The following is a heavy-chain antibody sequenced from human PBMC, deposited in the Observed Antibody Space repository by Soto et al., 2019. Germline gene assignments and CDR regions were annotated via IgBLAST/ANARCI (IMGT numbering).Heavy chain of an antibody. V-gene: IGHV3-23*01. CDR3: AKDHGSLTGIGAVGTPY. Sequence: GWSLRLSCAASGFTFSSSSVNWVRQAPGKGLEWVSAISGSGGSTYYADSVKGRFTISRDNSKNTLYLQMNSLRAEDTAVYYCAKDHGSLTGIGAVGTPYWGHGTRVTVSS. CDR1: GFTFSSSS. CDR2: ISGSGGST. J-gene: IGHJ4*01. D-gene: IGHD6-13*01.